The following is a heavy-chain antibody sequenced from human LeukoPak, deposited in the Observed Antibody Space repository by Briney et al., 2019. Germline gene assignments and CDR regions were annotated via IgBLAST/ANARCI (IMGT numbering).Heavy chain of an antibody. V-gene: IGHV3-7*01. J-gene: IGHJ4*02. Sequence: GGSLRLSCAASGFTFSRYLMSWVRQAPGKGLEWVANIKQDGSEKYYVDSVKGRFAISRDNAKNSLYLQMNSLRPEDTAVYYCARNSSSWSYWGQGTLVTVSS. CDR3: ARNSSSWSY. D-gene: IGHD6-13*01. CDR2: IKQDGSEK. CDR1: GFTFSRYL.